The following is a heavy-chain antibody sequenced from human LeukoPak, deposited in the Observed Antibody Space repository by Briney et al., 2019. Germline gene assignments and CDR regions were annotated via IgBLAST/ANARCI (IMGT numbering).Heavy chain of an antibody. D-gene: IGHD3-22*01. CDR2: IYSGGST. CDR1: GFTVSSNY. Sequence: QPGGTLRLSCAASGFTVSSNYMSWVRQAPGKGLEWVSVIYSGGSTYYADSVKGRFTISRDNSKNTLYLQMNSLRAEDTAVYYCARRVDYYDSSGYQVEYFQHWGQGTLVTVSS. J-gene: IGHJ1*01. CDR3: ARRVDYYDSSGYQVEYFQH. V-gene: IGHV3-53*01.